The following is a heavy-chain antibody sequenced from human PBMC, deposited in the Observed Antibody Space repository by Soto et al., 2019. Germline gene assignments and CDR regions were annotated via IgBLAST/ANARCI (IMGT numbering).Heavy chain of an antibody. J-gene: IGHJ5*02. CDR1: GGSISSSSYY. CDR2: IYYSGST. Sequence: SETLSLTCTVSGGSISSSSYYWGWIRQPPGKGLEWIGSIYYSGSTYYNPSLKSRVTISVDTSKNQFSLKLSSVTAADTAVYYCASHPGGPDNWFDPWGQGTLVTVSS. V-gene: IGHV4-39*01. D-gene: IGHD3-10*01. CDR3: ASHPGGPDNWFDP.